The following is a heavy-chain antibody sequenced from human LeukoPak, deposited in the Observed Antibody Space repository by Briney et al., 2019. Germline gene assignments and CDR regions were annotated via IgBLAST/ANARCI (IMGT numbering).Heavy chain of an antibody. CDR1: GGSFSGYY. D-gene: IGHD2-2*01. CDR3: ARVRIVVVPAAAFDY. CDR2: IYYSGST. V-gene: IGHV4-34*01. J-gene: IGHJ4*02. Sequence: SETLSLTCAVYGGSFSGYYWSWIRQPPGKGLEWIGSIYYSGSTYYNPSLKSRVTISVDTSRNQFSLKLSSVTAADTAVYYCARVRIVVVPAAAFDYWGQGTLVTVSS.